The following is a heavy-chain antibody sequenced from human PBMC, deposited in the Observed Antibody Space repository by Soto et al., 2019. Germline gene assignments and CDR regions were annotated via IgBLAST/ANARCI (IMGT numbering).Heavy chain of an antibody. J-gene: IGHJ6*02. CDR3: ARGHYYYGMDV. V-gene: IGHV4-30-2*01. Sequence: LSLTCTVSNGSVSSGTYSWSWVRQPPGKGLEWIGHIYYSGTTYYTPSLKSRLTMSMDRANDHFSLNLTSVTAADTAVYFCARGHYYYGMDVWGQGITVTVSS. CDR2: IYYSGTT. CDR1: NGSVSSGTYS.